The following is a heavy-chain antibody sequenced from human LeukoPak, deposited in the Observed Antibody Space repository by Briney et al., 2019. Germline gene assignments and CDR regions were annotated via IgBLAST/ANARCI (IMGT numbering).Heavy chain of an antibody. CDR1: GYTFTSYD. D-gene: IGHD6-13*01. J-gene: IGHJ4*02. Sequence: ASVKVSCKASGYTFTSYDINWVRQATGQGLEWMGWMNPNSGNTGYAQKFQGRVTITRNTSISTAYMELSSLRSEDTAVYYCARDEQQLALLDYWGQGTLVTVSS. CDR3: ARDEQQLALLDY. CDR2: MNPNSGNT. V-gene: IGHV1-8*03.